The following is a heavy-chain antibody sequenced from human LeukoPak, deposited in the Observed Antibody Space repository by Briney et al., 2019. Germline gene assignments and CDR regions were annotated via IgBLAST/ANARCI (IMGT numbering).Heavy chain of an antibody. CDR1: GFTFSSYE. CDR2: ISSSGSTI. Sequence: GGSLRLSCAASGFTFSSYEMNWVRRAPGKGLEWVSYISSSGSTIYYADSVKGRFTISRDNAKNSLYLQMNSLRAEDTAVYYCARSTQNFDIWGQGTMVTVSS. CDR3: ARSTQNFDI. J-gene: IGHJ3*02. V-gene: IGHV3-48*03.